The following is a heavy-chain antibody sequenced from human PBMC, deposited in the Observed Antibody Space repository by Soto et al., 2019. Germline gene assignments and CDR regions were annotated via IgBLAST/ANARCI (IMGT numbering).Heavy chain of an antibody. CDR1: GFTFSSYA. V-gene: IGHV3-23*01. CDR3: AKYASSHPYYFNY. J-gene: IGHJ4*02. Sequence: GGSLRLSCAASGFTFSSYAMRWVRQAPGKGLEWVSAISGSGGSTYYADSVKGRFTISRDNAKNTLYLQINSLRAQTTAVYYCAKYASSHPYYFNYWGQGTLVTVSS. CDR2: ISGSGGST. D-gene: IGHD6-6*01.